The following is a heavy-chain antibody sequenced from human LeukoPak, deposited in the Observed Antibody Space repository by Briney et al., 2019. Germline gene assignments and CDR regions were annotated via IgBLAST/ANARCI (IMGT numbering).Heavy chain of an antibody. CDR3: ARVGMVYAITYFDY. Sequence: PGGSLRLSCAASGFTFSSYWMSWVPQAPGKGLGWVAKIKQDGSGIYYVDSVKGRFTISRDNAKNSLYLQMNSLRAEDTAVYYCARVGMVYAITYFDYWGQGTLVTVSS. V-gene: IGHV3-7*01. CDR1: GFTFSSYW. J-gene: IGHJ4*02. CDR2: IKQDGSGI. D-gene: IGHD2-8*01.